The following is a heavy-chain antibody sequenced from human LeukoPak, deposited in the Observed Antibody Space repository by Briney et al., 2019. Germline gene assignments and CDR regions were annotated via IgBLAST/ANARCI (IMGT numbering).Heavy chain of an antibody. Sequence: SATLSLTCTISGGSISSHCWSWIRQPAGKGLEWIGHISTSGSTNYNPSLKSRVTVSEDTSKNQFSLKLSSVTAADTAVYYCARGYYYGSGSYDFDIWGQGTMVTVSS. V-gene: IGHV4-4*07. CDR2: ISTSGST. D-gene: IGHD3-10*01. CDR1: GGSISSHC. CDR3: ARGYYYGSGSYDFDI. J-gene: IGHJ3*02.